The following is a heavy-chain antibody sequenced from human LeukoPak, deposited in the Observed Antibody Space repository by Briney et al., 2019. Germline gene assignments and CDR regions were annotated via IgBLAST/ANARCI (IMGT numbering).Heavy chain of an antibody. J-gene: IGHJ4*02. D-gene: IGHD5-24*01. CDR1: GGSISSYY. CDR2: IYYSGST. CDR3: ARGVRWLQLSYFDY. V-gene: IGHV4-59*12. Sequence: SETLSLTCTVSGGSISSYYWSWIRQPPGKGLEWIGYIYYSGSTNYNPSLKSRGTISVDTSKNQFSLKLSSVTAADTAVYYCARGVRWLQLSYFDYWGQGTLVTVSS.